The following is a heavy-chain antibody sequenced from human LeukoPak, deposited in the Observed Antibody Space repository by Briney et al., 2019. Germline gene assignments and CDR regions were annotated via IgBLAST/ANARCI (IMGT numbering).Heavy chain of an antibody. Sequence: PSETLSLTCAVYGGSFSSYYWSWIRQPPGKGLEWIGYIYYSGSTNYNPSLKSRVTISVDTSKNQFSLKLSSVTAADTAVYYCARSGYSYGLFNYWGQGTLVTVSS. V-gene: IGHV4-59*01. D-gene: IGHD5-18*01. CDR2: IYYSGST. J-gene: IGHJ4*02. CDR1: GGSFSSYY. CDR3: ARSGYSYGLFNY.